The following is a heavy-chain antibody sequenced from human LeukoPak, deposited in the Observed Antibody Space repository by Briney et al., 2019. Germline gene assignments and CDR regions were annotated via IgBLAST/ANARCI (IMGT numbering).Heavy chain of an antibody. J-gene: IGHJ3*02. CDR2: IYHSGST. Sequence: SETLSLTCAVSGGSISSGGYSWSWIRQPPGKGLEWIGYIYHSGSTYYNPSLKSRVTISVDRSKNQFSLKLSSVTAADTAVYYCARASDVVAFDIWGQGTMVTVSS. D-gene: IGHD1-26*01. V-gene: IGHV4-30-2*01. CDR1: GGSISSGGYS. CDR3: ARASDVVAFDI.